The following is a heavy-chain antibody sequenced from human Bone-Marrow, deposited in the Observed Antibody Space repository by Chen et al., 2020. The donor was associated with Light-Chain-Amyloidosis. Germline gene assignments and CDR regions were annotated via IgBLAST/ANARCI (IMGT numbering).Heavy chain of an antibody. J-gene: IGHJ4*02. CDR1: GGSISSSSYY. Sequence: QLQLQESGPGLVKPSETLSLTCTVSGGSISSSSYYWGWIRQPPGKGLEWIGSIYYSGSTYYNPSLKSRVTISVDTSKNQFSLKLSSVTAAETAVYYWAREIRLATPAAVTPDYWGQGTLVTVSS. V-gene: IGHV4-39*07. CDR3: AREIRLATPAAVTPDY. D-gene: IGHD6-13*01. CDR2: IYYSGST.